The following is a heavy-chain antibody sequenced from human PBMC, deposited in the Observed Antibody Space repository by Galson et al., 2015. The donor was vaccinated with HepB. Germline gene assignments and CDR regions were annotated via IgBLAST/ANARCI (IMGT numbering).Heavy chain of an antibody. CDR1: GDSVSSNSAV. D-gene: IGHD3-10*01. CDR3: ARAGSRRPPHYYYGLDV. V-gene: IGHV6-1*01. Sequence: CAISGDSVSSNSAVWNWIRQSPSRGLEWLGRTYYRFKWYTEYAVSVKSRITTNPDTSNNQVSLQLSFVTLEDTAVYFCARAGSRRPPHYYYGLDVWGRGTTVTVSS. J-gene: IGHJ6*02. CDR2: TYYRFKWYT.